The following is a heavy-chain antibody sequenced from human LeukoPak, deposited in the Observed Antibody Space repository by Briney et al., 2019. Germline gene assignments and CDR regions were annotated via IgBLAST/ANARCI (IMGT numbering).Heavy chain of an antibody. CDR3: ARDLGLAPAAIDY. CDR1: GFTFSSYA. Sequence: GGSLRLSCAASGFTFSSYAMSWVRQAPGKGLEWVSGINWNGGSTGYADSVKGRFTISRDNAKNSLYLQMNSLRAEDTALYYCARDLGLAPAAIDYWGQGTLVTVSS. CDR2: INWNGGST. D-gene: IGHD2-2*01. V-gene: IGHV3-20*04. J-gene: IGHJ4*02.